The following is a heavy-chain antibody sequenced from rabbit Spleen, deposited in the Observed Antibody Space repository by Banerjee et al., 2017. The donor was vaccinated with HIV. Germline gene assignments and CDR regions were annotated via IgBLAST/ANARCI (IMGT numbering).Heavy chain of an antibody. CDR1: GFSFSDNDH. Sequence: QEQLEESGGGLVKPGASLTLTCTASGFSFSDNDHICWVRQAPGKGLDLIACINIGDYGSAHYASWAKGRFTISKTSSTTVTLQMTSLAAADTATYFCARDVDGGRTYEMRYYNLWGPGTLVTVS. D-gene: IGHD5-1*01. V-gene: IGHV1S45*01. J-gene: IGHJ6*01. CDR2: INIGDYGSA. CDR3: ARDVDGGRTYEMRYYNL.